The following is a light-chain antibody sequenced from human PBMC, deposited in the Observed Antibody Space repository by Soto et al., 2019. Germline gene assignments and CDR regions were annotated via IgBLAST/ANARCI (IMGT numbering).Light chain of an antibody. CDR3: QQYGSSQWT. Sequence: ENVLTQAPGTPSLSPGERATLSCRASQSVSSSYLAWYQQKPGQAPRLLIYGASSRATGIPDRFSGSGSGTDFTLTISRLEPEDFAVYYCQQYGSSQWTFGQGTKVDIK. V-gene: IGKV3-20*01. CDR1: QSVSSSY. CDR2: GAS. J-gene: IGKJ1*01.